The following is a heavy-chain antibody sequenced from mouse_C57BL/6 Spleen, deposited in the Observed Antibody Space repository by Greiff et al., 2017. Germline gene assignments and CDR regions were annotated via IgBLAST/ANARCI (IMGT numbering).Heavy chain of an antibody. CDR2: INPGSGGT. CDR3: ERRESSWFDY. Sequence: VQLQQSGAELVRPGTSVKVSCKASGYAFTNYLIEWVKQRPGQGLEWIGVINPGSGGTNYNEKFKGKATLTADTSASTAYMQLRSLASEASAVYFCERRESSWFDYWGQGTTLTVSA. J-gene: IGHJ2*01. V-gene: IGHV1-54*01. CDR1: GYAFTNYL. D-gene: IGHD1-1*01.